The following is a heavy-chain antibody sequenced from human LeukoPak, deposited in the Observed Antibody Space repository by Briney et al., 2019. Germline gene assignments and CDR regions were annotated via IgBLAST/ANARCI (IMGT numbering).Heavy chain of an antibody. J-gene: IGHJ4*02. CDR3: AAEYSGYATPDY. CDR1: GGSISSGGYY. CDR2: IYYSGST. V-gene: IGHV4-61*08. Sequence: SETLSLTCTVSGGSISSGGYYWSWIRQHPGKGLEWIGYIYYSGSTNYNPSLKSRVTMSVDTSKNQFSLKLSSVTAADTAVYYCAAEYSGYATPDYWGQGTLVTVSS. D-gene: IGHD5-12*01.